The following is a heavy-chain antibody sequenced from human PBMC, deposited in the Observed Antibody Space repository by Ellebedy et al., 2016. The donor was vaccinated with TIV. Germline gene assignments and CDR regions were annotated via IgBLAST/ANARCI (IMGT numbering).Heavy chain of an antibody. D-gene: IGHD1-14*01. CDR2: ISNRDRT. Sequence: SETLSLXXSVSGGSISSGRFYWNWTRQPAGKGLEWIGTISNRDRTDYNPSLKSRVFILVDASKNQFFLKLTSVTAADTAVYYCATFNQYYTYLGVWGKGTTVTVSS. J-gene: IGHJ6*03. V-gene: IGHV4-39*01. CDR1: GGSISSGRFY. CDR3: ATFNQYYTYLGV.